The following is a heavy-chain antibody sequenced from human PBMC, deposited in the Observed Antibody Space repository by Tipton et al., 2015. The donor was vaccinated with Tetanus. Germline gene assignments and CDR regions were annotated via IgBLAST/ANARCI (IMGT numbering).Heavy chain of an antibody. Sequence: SLRLSCAASGFTFSDYYMSWIRQAPGKGLEWVSYISSSGSTIYYADSVKGRFTISRDNAKNSLYLQMNSLRAEDTAVYYCVSLSSGYSYYYYYYMDVWGKGTTVTVSS. CDR2: ISSSGSTI. V-gene: IGHV3-11*01. J-gene: IGHJ6*03. CDR3: VSLSSGYSYYYYYYMDV. D-gene: IGHD5-18*01. CDR1: GFTFSDYY.